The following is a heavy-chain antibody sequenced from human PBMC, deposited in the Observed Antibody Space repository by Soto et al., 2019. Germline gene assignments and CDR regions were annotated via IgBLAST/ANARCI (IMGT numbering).Heavy chain of an antibody. J-gene: IGHJ5*02. D-gene: IGHD3-10*01. CDR2: IIPIFGTA. Sequence: GASVKVSCKASGGTFSSYAISWVRQAPGQGLEWMGGIIPIFGTANYAQKFQGRVTITADESTSTAYMELSSLRSEDTAVYYCAREAPGMVRGVKRGWFDPWGQGTLVTVSS. V-gene: IGHV1-69*13. CDR3: AREAPGMVRGVKRGWFDP. CDR1: GGTFSSYA.